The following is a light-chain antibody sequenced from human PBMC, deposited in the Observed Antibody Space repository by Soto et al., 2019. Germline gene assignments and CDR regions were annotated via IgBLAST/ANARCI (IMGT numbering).Light chain of an antibody. CDR1: QSISTW. V-gene: IGKV1-5*01. CDR3: QQYNSYTT. CDR2: DAS. Sequence: DIQMTQSPSTLSASVGDRVTITCRASQSISTWLAWYQQKPGKAPKLLIYDASSLQSGVPSRFSGHGSGTDFTLTISSLQPDDFAIYYCQQYNSYTTFGQGTKLEIK. J-gene: IGKJ2*01.